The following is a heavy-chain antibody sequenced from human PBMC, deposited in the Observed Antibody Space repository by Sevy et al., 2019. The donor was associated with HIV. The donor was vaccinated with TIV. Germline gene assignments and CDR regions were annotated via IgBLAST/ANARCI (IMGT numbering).Heavy chain of an antibody. D-gene: IGHD5-12*01. CDR2: ISSSSSYK. CDR3: ARLPQYSDPFDY. CDR1: GFTFSSYS. Sequence: GGSLRLSCAASGFTFSSYSMNWVRQAPGKGLEWVSSISSSSSYKYYAGSMKGRFTISRDNAKNSRYVQMNSLRAEDTAVYYCARLPQYSDPFDYWGQGTLVTVSS. V-gene: IGHV3-21*01. J-gene: IGHJ4*02.